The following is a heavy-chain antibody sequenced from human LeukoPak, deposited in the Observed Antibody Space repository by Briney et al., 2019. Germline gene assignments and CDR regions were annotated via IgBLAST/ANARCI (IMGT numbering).Heavy chain of an antibody. Sequence: GGSLRLSCAASGFTFSSYSMNWVRQAPGKGLEWVSSISSSSYIYYADSVKGRFTISRDNAKNSLYLQMNSLRAEDTAVYYCARDAEAAVAGTAGGFDYWGQGTLVTVSS. V-gene: IGHV3-21*01. J-gene: IGHJ4*02. CDR1: GFTFSSYS. D-gene: IGHD6-19*01. CDR3: ARDAEAAVAGTAGGFDY. CDR2: ISSSSYI.